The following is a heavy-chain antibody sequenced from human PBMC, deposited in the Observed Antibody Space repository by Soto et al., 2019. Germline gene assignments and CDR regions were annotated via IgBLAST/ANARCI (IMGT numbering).Heavy chain of an antibody. CDR3: ARDKFSYGDNGWFDP. J-gene: IGHJ5*02. D-gene: IGHD4-17*01. Sequence: QVQLQESGPGLVKPSQTLSLTCTVSGGSITNSGHYWSWVRQRPGKGLEWVGYIHDSGNADYNPIHKSRASISVDSSKNQFSLKLTSVTAADTAKYFCARDKFSYGDNGWFDPWGQGILVAVS. V-gene: IGHV4-31*03. CDR1: GGSITNSGHY. CDR2: IHDSGNA.